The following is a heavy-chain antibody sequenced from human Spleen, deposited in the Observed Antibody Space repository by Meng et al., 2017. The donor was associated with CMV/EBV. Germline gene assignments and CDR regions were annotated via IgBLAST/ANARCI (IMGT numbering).Heavy chain of an antibody. Sequence: GGSLRLSCAASGITFTTFTMHWVRQAPGKGLEWVAFLRFDGSNKYYADSVKGRFTISRDNSKNTLYLQMNSLRAEDTAVYYCAKDHEVMLTFGGVIGFGPPPNAPDYWGRGTLVTVSS. CDR1: GITFTTFT. V-gene: IGHV3-30*02. CDR3: AKDHEVMLTFGGVIGFGPPPNAPDY. D-gene: IGHD3-16*02. CDR2: LRFDGSNK. J-gene: IGHJ4*02.